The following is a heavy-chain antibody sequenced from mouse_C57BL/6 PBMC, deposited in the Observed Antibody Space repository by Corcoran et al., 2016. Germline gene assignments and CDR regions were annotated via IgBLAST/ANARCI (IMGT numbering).Heavy chain of an antibody. CDR2: IYPGDGDT. CDR1: GYAFSSYW. J-gene: IGHJ4*01. V-gene: IGHV1-80*01. Sequence: QVQLQQSGAELVKPGASVKISCKASGYAFSSYWMNWVKQRPGKGLEWIGQIYPGDGDTNYNGKFKGKATLTADKSSSTAYMQLSSLTSEDSAVYFCARRRAVVGAMDYWGQGTSVTVSS. CDR3: ARRRAVVGAMDY. D-gene: IGHD1-1*01.